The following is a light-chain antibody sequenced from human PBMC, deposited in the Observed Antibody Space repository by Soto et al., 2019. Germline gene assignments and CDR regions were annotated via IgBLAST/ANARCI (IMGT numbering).Light chain of an antibody. CDR3: QQRADWCAT. V-gene: IGKV3-11*01. CDR1: QSVSTY. J-gene: IGKJ3*01. CDR2: DVS. Sequence: EIVLTQSPATLSLSPGERAILSCRASQSVSTYLAWYQQKPGQAPRLLIFDVSNRATGIPARFSGSGSGTDFTLTISSRETEDFAVYYCQQRADWCATFGHGTKVDIK.